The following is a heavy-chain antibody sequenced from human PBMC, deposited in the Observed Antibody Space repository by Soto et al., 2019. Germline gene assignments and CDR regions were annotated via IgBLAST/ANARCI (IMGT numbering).Heavy chain of an antibody. Sequence: EEQLVVSGGGLVQPGGSLRVSCAASGFTFSDHYMDWVRQAPGKGLEWVGRSRNKVNIYSTEYAASVKGRFTISRDESKKSLYLDMTSLKSEDTAVYYCARASSYDISGYFAWGVFALWGQGTMVMVSS. CDR2: SRNKVNIYST. J-gene: IGHJ3*01. CDR3: ARASSYDISGYFAWGVFAL. D-gene: IGHD3-22*01. V-gene: IGHV3-72*01. CDR1: GFTFSDHY.